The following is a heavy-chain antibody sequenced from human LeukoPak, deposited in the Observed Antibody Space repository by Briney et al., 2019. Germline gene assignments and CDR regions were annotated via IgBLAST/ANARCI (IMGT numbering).Heavy chain of an antibody. CDR3: ARDWGSTGYDLYDS. V-gene: IGHV3-7*01. J-gene: IGHJ4*02. Sequence: GGSLRLSCAASGFIFSNYWMTWVRQAPGKGLEWVAHRRQGGSERHYVDSVKDRFTISRDNAKNSLDLQMDSLRAEDTAVYYCARDWGSTGYDLYDSWGQGTLVTVSS. CDR2: RRQGGSER. CDR1: GFIFSNYW. D-gene: IGHD5-12*01.